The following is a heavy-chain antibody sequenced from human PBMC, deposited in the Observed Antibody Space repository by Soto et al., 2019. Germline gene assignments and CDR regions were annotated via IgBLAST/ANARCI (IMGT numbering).Heavy chain of an antibody. Sequence: GGSLRLSCAASGFTFSSYSTNWVRQAPGKGLEWVSSISSSSSYIYYADSVKGRFTISRDNAKNSLYLQMNSLRAEDTAVYYCARALRGDIVVVPAALDAFDIWGQGTMVTVSS. D-gene: IGHD2-2*01. J-gene: IGHJ3*02. CDR1: GFTFSSYS. CDR3: ARALRGDIVVVPAALDAFDI. CDR2: ISSSSSYI. V-gene: IGHV3-21*01.